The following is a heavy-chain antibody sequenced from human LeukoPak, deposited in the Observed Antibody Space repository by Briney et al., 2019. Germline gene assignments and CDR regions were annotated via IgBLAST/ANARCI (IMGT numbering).Heavy chain of an antibody. CDR2: IIPVFGTA. J-gene: IGHJ4*02. CDR1: RGSFRQYG. CDR3: AASLYNIGWSFDN. Sequence: GASVKVSCRASRGSFRQYGISWLRQAPGQGFEWMGCIIPVFGTANYIKRYQGRLTITADQSTGTAFMDLNSLTSEDTAVYYCAASLYNIGWSFDNWGQGTLLFVSS. D-gene: IGHD6-19*01. V-gene: IGHV1-69*13.